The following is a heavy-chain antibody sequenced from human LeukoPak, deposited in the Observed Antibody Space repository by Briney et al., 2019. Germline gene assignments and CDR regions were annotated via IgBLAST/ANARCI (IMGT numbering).Heavy chain of an antibody. D-gene: IGHD6-13*01. CDR2: FSATDGSA. J-gene: IGHJ3*01. Sequence: GGSLRLSCAASGFTFSSYAMTCVRQAPGEGLEWVSAFSATDGSAHYAESGKGRFTISRDNSKNRLYLQMNSMRAEDTAVYYCAKARIAAAGTGALAVWGQGTMVTVSS. CDR3: AKARIAAAGTGALAV. CDR1: GFTFSSYA. V-gene: IGHV3-23*01.